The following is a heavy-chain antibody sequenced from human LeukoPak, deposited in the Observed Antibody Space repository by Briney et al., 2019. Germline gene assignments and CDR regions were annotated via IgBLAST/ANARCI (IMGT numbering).Heavy chain of an antibody. D-gene: IGHD5-18*01. J-gene: IGHJ4*02. CDR3: ARRAMTERGHSYGLDY. CDR1: GFTFRTYS. V-gene: IGHV3-21*06. CDR2: ISSSSDYI. Sequence: GGSLRLSCAASGFTFRTYSMNWVRQAPGKGLEWVSSISSSSDYIYYADSVKGRFTISRDNAKNSMYLQMNSLRAEDTAVYYCARRAMTERGHSYGLDYWGQGTLVTVSS.